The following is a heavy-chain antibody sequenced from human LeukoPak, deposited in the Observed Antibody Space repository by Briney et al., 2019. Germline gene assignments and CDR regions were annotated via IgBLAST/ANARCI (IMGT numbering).Heavy chain of an antibody. J-gene: IGHJ4*02. CDR3: ARGPPLGPGDY. Sequence: GGSLRLSCAASGFTFSGYGMHWVRQAPGKGLEWVAVIAKDGSYKSYEDSVKGRVTISRDNSKNTLYLQMTSLRPEDTAVYFCARGPPLGPGDYWGQGTLVTVSS. CDR1: GFTFSGYG. CDR2: IAKDGSYK. V-gene: IGHV3-30*03. D-gene: IGHD1-14*01.